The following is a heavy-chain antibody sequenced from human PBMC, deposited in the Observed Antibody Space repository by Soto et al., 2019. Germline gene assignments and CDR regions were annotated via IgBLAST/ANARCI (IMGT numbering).Heavy chain of an antibody. CDR3: AHRDWFDT. J-gene: IGHJ5*01. Sequence: PSETLSLTCTVSGGSISSRGYYWGWIRQPPGKGLKWIGTIYYSGSTYYNPSLKSRVTISVDTSKNQFSLKLSSVTAADTAVYYGAHRDWFDTSSQGTPVPVSS. CDR1: GGSISSRGYY. V-gene: IGHV4-39*01. CDR2: IYYSGST.